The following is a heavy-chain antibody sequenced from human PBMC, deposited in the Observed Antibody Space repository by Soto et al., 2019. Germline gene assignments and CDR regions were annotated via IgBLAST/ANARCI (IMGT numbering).Heavy chain of an antibody. CDR2: INHSGSA. V-gene: IGHV4-34*01. D-gene: IGHD3-9*01. CDR1: GGSFSGYY. CDR3: ARGPLRYFDWLLSSGYYFDY. J-gene: IGHJ4*02. Sequence: SETLSLTCAVYGGSFSGYYWSWIRQPPGKGLEWIGEINHSGSANYNPSLKSRVTISVDTSKNQFSLKLSSVTAADTAVYYCARGPLRYFDWLLSSGYYFDYWGQGTLVTVSS.